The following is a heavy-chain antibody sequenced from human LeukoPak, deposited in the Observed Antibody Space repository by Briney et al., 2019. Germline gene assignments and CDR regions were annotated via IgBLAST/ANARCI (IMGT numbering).Heavy chain of an antibody. D-gene: IGHD3-10*01. Sequence: PGGSLRLSCAASGFTFSSYAMSWVRQAPGKGLEWVSGISGSTGSTYYADSVKGRFTISRDNSKNTLYLQMNSLRAEDTAVYYCAKDPTYYGSGSYPLDFFDYWGQGTLVTVSS. CDR2: ISGSTGST. V-gene: IGHV3-23*01. CDR3: AKDPTYYGSGSYPLDFFDY. CDR1: GFTFSSYA. J-gene: IGHJ4*02.